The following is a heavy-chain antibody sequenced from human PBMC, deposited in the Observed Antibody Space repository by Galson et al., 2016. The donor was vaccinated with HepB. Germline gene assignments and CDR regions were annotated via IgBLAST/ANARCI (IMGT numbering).Heavy chain of an antibody. J-gene: IGHJ4*02. CDR3: ARDGGGTVTAWALDY. CDR1: GFTFTGYR. D-gene: IGHD4-17*01. CDR2: ISSSSRYL. V-gene: IGHV3-21*01. Sequence: SLSPSCAALGFTFTGYRLTWFRPAPGRGLGWVSSISSSSRYLFYPDSMKGRFTISGDNAETSLYLQMSSLRAEDTAIYYGARDGGGTVTAWALDYWGQGTLVTVSS.